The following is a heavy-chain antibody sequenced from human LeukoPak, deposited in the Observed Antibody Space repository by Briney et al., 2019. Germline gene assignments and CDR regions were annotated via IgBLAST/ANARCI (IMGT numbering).Heavy chain of an antibody. CDR2: ISGSGGST. CDR3: AKGGYSGSRWWDDY. J-gene: IGHJ4*02. Sequence: PGGSLRLSCATSGFTFSSYAMSWVRQAPGKGLEWVSAISGSGGSTYYADSVKGRFTISRDNSKNTLYLQMNSLRAEDTAVYYCAKGGYSGSRWWDDYWGQGTLVTVSS. CDR1: GFTFSSYA. D-gene: IGHD5-12*01. V-gene: IGHV3-23*01.